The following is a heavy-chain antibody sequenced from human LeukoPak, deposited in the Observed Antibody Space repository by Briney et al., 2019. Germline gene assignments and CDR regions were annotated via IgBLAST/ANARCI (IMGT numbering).Heavy chain of an antibody. CDR2: IYYSGST. Sequence: PTETLSLTCTVSGGSISSYYWSWIRQPPGKGLEWIGYIYYSGSTNYNPSLKSRVTISVDTSKNQFSLKLSSVTAADTAVYYCARGVDGDYGRAFDIWGQGTMVTVSS. V-gene: IGHV4-59*01. CDR1: GGSISSYY. D-gene: IGHD4-17*01. J-gene: IGHJ3*02. CDR3: ARGVDGDYGRAFDI.